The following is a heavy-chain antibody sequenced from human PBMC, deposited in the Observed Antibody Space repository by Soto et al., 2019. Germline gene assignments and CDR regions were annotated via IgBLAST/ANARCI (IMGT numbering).Heavy chain of an antibody. Sequence: GTSVKVSCKASGYTFASCGMYWVRQAPGQRLEWMGWINAGNGKTKYSQKFQGRVTITSDTSANTAYMELSSLRSEDTAVYYCARTYYDILTRYSSTPFAYWGQGTLVTVSS. J-gene: IGHJ4*02. V-gene: IGHV1-3*01. CDR1: GYTFASCG. CDR3: ARTYYDILTRYSSTPFAY. D-gene: IGHD3-9*01. CDR2: INAGNGKT.